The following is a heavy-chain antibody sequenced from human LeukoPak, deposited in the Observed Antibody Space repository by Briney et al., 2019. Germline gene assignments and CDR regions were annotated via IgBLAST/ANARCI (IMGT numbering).Heavy chain of an antibody. CDR1: GFTFSTYA. CDR2: ISSSGYSI. CDR3: ARHDSSGPIDY. J-gene: IGHJ4*02. Sequence: PGGSLRLSCAASGFTFSTYAMNWVRHAPGRGLEWVSYISSSGYSIYYADSVKGRFTISRDNAKRSLYLQMDSLRAEDTSVYYCARHDSSGPIDYWGQGTLVTVSS. V-gene: IGHV3-48*03. D-gene: IGHD3-22*01.